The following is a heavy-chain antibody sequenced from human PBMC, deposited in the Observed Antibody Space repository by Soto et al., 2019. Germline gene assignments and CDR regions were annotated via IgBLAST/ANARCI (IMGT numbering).Heavy chain of an antibody. CDR3: ARSGSNGYYLDY. Sequence: QVQLVQPGAEVKKPGASVKVSCKASGYTFTNYGLNWVRQAPGQGLEWMGWISPYNGNTNYAQMLQGRVTMTTDTSTNTAYMELRSLRSDDTAVYYCARSGSNGYYLDYWGQGTLVTVSS. D-gene: IGHD3-22*01. V-gene: IGHV1-18*01. J-gene: IGHJ4*02. CDR1: GYTFTNYG. CDR2: ISPYNGNT.